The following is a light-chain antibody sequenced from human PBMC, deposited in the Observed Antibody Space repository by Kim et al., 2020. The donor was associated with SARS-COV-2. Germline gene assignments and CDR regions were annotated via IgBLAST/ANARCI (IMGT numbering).Light chain of an antibody. CDR1: QSVSSSS. V-gene: IGKV3-20*01. Sequence: EIVLTQSPGTLSLSPGERATLSCRASQSVSSSSLAWYQQKPGQPPRLLIYDASSRATGIPDRFSGSGSGTDFTLTISRLEPEDFVVYYCQQYDSSPLTFGGGTKVDIK. CDR3: QQYDSSPLT. CDR2: DAS. J-gene: IGKJ4*01.